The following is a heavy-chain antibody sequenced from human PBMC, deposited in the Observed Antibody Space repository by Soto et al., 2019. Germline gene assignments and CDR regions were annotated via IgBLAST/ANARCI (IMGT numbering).Heavy chain of an antibody. CDR2: FYSSGSI. Sequence: SETLSLTCFVSGYSITAGGYYWSWIRHHPGKGLEWIGSFYSSGSIIYNPSLRSRVSISGDTSSNQLSMSLTSVTAADTAVYYCARVISSRDEYFDYWGQGTVVTVSS. CDR1: GYSITAGGYY. J-gene: IGHJ4*02. CDR3: ARVISSRDEYFDY. V-gene: IGHV4-39*07. D-gene: IGHD2-2*01.